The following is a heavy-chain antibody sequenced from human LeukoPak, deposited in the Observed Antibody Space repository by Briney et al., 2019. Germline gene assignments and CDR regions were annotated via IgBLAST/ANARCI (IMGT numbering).Heavy chain of an antibody. J-gene: IGHJ5*02. V-gene: IGHV4-59*08. CDR1: GGSISSYY. CDR3: ARRGYYDSRGWFDP. D-gene: IGHD3-22*01. CDR2: IYYSGST. Sequence: SETLSLTCTVSGGSISSYYWSWIRQPPGKGLEWIGYIYYSGSTNYNPSLKSRVTISVDASKNQFSLKLSSVTAADTAVYYCARRGYYDSRGWFDPWGQGTLVTVSS.